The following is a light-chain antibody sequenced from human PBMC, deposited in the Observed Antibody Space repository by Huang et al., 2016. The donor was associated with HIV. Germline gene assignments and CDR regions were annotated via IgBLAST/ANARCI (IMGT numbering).Light chain of an antibody. V-gene: IGKV3-15*01. Sequence: EIVMTQSPATLSVSPGERATLSCRASQSVSTNLAWYQQKAGQAPRHLMYGTSTRATGVPARFSGSGSGTEFTLTISSLQSEDFAVYYCQQNNNWPPLTFGGGTRVEIK. J-gene: IGKJ4*01. CDR1: QSVSTN. CDR2: GTS. CDR3: QQNNNWPPLT.